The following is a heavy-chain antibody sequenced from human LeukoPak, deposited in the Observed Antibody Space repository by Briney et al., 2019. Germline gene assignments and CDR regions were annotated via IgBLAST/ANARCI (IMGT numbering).Heavy chain of an antibody. Sequence: GASVKVSCKASGYTFTSYGISWVRQAPGQGLEWMGWISAYNGNTNYAQKLQGRVTMTTDTSTSTAYMELRSLRSDDTAVYYCARGLAAAGIGMGYYFDYWGQGTLVTVSS. D-gene: IGHD6-13*01. V-gene: IGHV1-18*01. J-gene: IGHJ4*02. CDR2: ISAYNGNT. CDR1: GYTFTSYG. CDR3: ARGLAAAGIGMGYYFDY.